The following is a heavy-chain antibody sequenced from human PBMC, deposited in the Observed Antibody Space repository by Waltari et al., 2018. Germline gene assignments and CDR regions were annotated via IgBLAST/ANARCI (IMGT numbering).Heavy chain of an antibody. CDR3: AKDMVRPVYDILTGAFYGMDV. V-gene: IGHV3-23*01. CDR2: ISGSGGST. J-gene: IGHJ6*02. Sequence: EVQLLESGGGLVQPGGSLRLSCEASGFTFSSYAMSWVRQAPGKGLDWVSAISGSGGSTYYADSVKGRFTISRDNSKNTLYLQMNSLRAEDTAVYYCAKDMVRPVYDILTGAFYGMDVWGQGTTVTVSS. CDR1: GFTFSSYA. D-gene: IGHD3-9*01.